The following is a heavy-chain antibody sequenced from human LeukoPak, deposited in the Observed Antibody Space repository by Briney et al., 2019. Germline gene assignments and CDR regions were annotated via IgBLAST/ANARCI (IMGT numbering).Heavy chain of an antibody. D-gene: IGHD1-14*01. CDR1: GGSISGYH. CDR3: ARYEEFGRNHHHLDV. Sequence: SETLSLICGVSGGSISGYHWSWIRQHTGKGLVWIRHIYYSGATYYNSSLESRLTISIDTSKSQFSLKLSSVTAADTAIYFCARYEEFGRNHHHLDVWGKGNTVIVSS. CDR2: IYYSGAT. V-gene: IGHV4-59*01. J-gene: IGHJ6*04.